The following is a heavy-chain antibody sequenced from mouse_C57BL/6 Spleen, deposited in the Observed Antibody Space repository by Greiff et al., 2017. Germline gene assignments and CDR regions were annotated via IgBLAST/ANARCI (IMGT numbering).Heavy chain of an antibody. V-gene: IGHV14-4*01. Sequence: EVMLVESGAELVRPGASVKLSCTASGFNIKDDYMHWVKQRPEQGLEWIGWIDPENGDTEYASKFQGKATITADTSSNTASLQLSSLTSEDTAVYYCTTVYSNLDVWGTGTTVTVSS. D-gene: IGHD2-5*01. CDR1: GFNIKDDY. J-gene: IGHJ1*03. CDR2: IDPENGDT. CDR3: TTVYSNLDV.